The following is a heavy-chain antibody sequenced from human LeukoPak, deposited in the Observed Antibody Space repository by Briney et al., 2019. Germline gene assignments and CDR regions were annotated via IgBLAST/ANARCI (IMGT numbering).Heavy chain of an antibody. CDR3: AKDRGLEFVPITYFDS. V-gene: IGHV3-23*01. CDR2: ISGSGGST. CDR1: GFTFSSYA. J-gene: IGHJ4*02. D-gene: IGHD1-14*01. Sequence: KPGGSLRLSCAASGFTFSSYAMSWVRQAPGKGLEWVSAISGSGGSTYYADSVKGRFTISRDNSKNTLYLQMNSLRAEDTAVYYCAKDRGLEFVPITYFDSWGQGTLVPVSS.